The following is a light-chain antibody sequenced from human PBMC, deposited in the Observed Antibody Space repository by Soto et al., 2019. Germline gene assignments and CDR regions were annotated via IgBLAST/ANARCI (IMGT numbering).Light chain of an antibody. CDR2: SNN. CDR3: AAWDASLNALV. Sequence: QSVLTQPPSASGTPGQRVTISCSGSSSNIGSNTVNWYQQLPGTAPKLLIYSNNQRPSGVPDRFSGSKSGTSASLAISGLQSEDEADYYCAAWDASLNALVFGTGTKVTLL. CDR1: SSNIGSNT. J-gene: IGLJ1*01. V-gene: IGLV1-44*01.